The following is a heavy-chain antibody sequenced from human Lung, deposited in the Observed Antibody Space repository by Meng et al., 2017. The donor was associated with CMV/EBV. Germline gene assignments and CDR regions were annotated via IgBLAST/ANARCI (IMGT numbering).Heavy chain of an antibody. CDR2: VSGSGSTT. CDR1: GFTFNTHA. D-gene: IGHD2-21*01. J-gene: IGHJ6*01. V-gene: IGHV3-23*01. Sequence: GGSLRLXXAASGFTFNTHAMNWVRQAPGKGLEWIAGVSGSGSTTYYADSVRGRFTVSRDNSRNTLDLQMDSLRPADTAVYYCAKDLLAAYFYYYAMDVWGPGTTVTVSS. CDR3: AKDLLAAYFYYYAMDV.